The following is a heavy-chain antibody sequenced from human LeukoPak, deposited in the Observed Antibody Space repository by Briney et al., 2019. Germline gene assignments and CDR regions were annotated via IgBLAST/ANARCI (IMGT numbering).Heavy chain of an antibody. CDR3: AREPRGYSYDHFEY. Sequence: ASVKVSCKASGYTFTSYDINWVRQATGQGLEWMGWMNPNSGNTGYAQKFQGRVTITADKSTSTAYMELSSLRSEDTAVYYCAREPRGYSYDHFEYWGQGTLVTVSS. J-gene: IGHJ4*02. V-gene: IGHV1-8*03. CDR1: GYTFTSYD. CDR2: MNPNSGNT. D-gene: IGHD5-18*01.